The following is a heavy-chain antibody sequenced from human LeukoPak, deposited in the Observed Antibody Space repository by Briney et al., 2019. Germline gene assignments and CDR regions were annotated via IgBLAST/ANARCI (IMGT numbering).Heavy chain of an antibody. CDR2: ISPYNGNT. D-gene: IGHD3-10*01. V-gene: IGHV1-18*04. CDR1: RYSFVLYG. Sequence: RASVKVSCKASRYSFVLYGISWVRQAPGQGPEWVGWISPYNGNTYYAQKLQGRVTLTTDTSTNTASMVLRSLRPDDTAVYYCAREGYYHGSGTYSPPKYYGMDVWGQGTTVTVSS. J-gene: IGHJ6*02. CDR3: AREGYYHGSGTYSPPKYYGMDV.